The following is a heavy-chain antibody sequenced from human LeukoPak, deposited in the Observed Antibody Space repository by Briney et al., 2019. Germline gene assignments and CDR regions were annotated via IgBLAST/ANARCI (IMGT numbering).Heavy chain of an antibody. CDR2: INHSGST. CDR3: ARGTGYPLIG. Sequence: SETLSLTCAVYGASFSGYYWSWIRQPPGKGLEWIGEINHSGSTNYNPSLKSRVTISVDTSKNQFSLKLSSVTAADTAVYYCARGTGYPLIGWGQGTLVTVSS. J-gene: IGHJ4*02. V-gene: IGHV4-34*01. D-gene: IGHD3-22*01. CDR1: GASFSGYY.